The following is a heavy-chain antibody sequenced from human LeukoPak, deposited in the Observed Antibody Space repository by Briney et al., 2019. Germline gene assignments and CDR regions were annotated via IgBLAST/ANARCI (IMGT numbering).Heavy chain of an antibody. CDR1: GGSINSSSYY. J-gene: IGHJ4*02. Sequence: SETLSLTCTVSGGSINSSSYYWGWIRQPPGKGLEWIGRIYYSGSTYYNPSLKSRVTISVDTSKNQFSLKLSSVAAADTAVYYCAKTYSGSYYYRGQGFDYWGQGTLVTVSS. CDR2: IYYSGST. V-gene: IGHV4-39*01. D-gene: IGHD1-26*01. CDR3: AKTYSGSYYYRGQGFDY.